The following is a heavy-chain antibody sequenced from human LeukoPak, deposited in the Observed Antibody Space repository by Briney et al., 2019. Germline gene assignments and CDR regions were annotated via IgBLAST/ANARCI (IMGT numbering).Heavy chain of an antibody. CDR3: AELGITMIGGV. J-gene: IGHJ6*04. Sequence: GGSLRLSCAASGFTFSTYSMNWVRQAPGKGLEWVSSISRNSSYIYYSDSVKGRFTISRDNVKNSLYLQMNTLRVEDTAVYYCAELGITMIGGVWGKGTTVTISS. CDR2: ISRNSSYI. CDR1: GFTFSTYS. D-gene: IGHD3-10*02. V-gene: IGHV3-21*01.